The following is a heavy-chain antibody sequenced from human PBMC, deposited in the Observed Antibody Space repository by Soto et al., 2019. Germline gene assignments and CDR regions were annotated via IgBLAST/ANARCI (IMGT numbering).Heavy chain of an antibody. Sequence: WGSLRLSCTASGFTFSSYALSWVRQAPWKWLEWVSSISGSGGSTYYADSVKVRVTISRDNSKNTLYRQMSSLRAEDTAVYYCAKESLKTPVTGPVDCWGQGTVVTVSS. CDR3: AKESLKTPVTGPVDC. D-gene: IGHD6-19*01. V-gene: IGHV3-23*01. CDR2: ISGSGGST. J-gene: IGHJ4*02. CDR1: GFTFSSYA.